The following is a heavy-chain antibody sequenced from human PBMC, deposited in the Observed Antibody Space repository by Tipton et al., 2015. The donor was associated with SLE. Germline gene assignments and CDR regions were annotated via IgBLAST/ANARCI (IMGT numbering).Heavy chain of an antibody. D-gene: IGHD2-21*01. V-gene: IGHV4-39*07. CDR3: ATTSCSGDSCLVDH. J-gene: IGHJ4*02. CDR1: GGSISSSTYL. CDR2: IYYSGRT. Sequence: GLVKPSETLSLTCTVSGGSISSSTYLWVWIRQLPGKGLEWVGGIYYSGRTYYNPSLKSRVTISADTSKNQFSLNLSSVTAADTAVYYCATTSCSGDSCLVDHWGQGTLVTVSS.